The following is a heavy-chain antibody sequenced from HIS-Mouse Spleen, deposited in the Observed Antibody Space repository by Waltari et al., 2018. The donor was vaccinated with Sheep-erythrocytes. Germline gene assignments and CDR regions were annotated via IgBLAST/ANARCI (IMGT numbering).Heavy chain of an antibody. CDR3: ARLFYVDIVATTLFDY. CDR1: GYSFTSYW. D-gene: IGHD5-12*01. J-gene: IGHJ4*02. Sequence: EVQLVQSGAEVKKPGESLKISCKGSGYSFTSYWIGWVRQMPGKGLEWLGVIYPGASATWYSPSFQGQITISADKSISTAYLQWSSLKASDTAMYYCARLFYVDIVATTLFDYWGQGTLVTVSS. CDR2: IYPGASAT. V-gene: IGHV5-51*01.